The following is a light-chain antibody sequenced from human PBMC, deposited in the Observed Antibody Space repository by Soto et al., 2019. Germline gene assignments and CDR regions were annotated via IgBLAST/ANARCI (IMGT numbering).Light chain of an antibody. V-gene: IGKV1-5*01. CDR2: DSS. J-gene: IGKJ1*01. CDR3: QQSYRFPKT. CDR1: QSISTW. Sequence: DIQMTQSPSTLSASVGDSVTVTCRASQSISTWLAWYQQKPGRAPKLLIYDSSSLESGVPSRFSGSGSGTEFTLTIISLQPEDFATYYCQQSYRFPKTFGRGTKVDIK.